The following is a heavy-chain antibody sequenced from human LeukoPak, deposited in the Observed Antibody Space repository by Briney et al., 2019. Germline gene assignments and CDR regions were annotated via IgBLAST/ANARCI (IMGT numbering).Heavy chain of an antibody. CDR1: GGSTSSGSYF. CDR3: AREADYYGSGERNDY. Sequence: TLSLTCTVSGGSTSSGSYFWSWIRQPAGKGLEWIGRIYTSGSTNYNPSLKSRVTISVDTSKNQFSLKLSSVTAADTAVYYCAREADYYGSGERNDYWGQGTLVTVSS. V-gene: IGHV4-61*02. CDR2: IYTSGST. J-gene: IGHJ4*02. D-gene: IGHD3-10*01.